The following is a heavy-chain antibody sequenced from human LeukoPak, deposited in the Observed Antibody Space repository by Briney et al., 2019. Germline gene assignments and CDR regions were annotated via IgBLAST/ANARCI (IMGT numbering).Heavy chain of an antibody. CDR3: GKDLMSSSWYADY. D-gene: IGHD6-13*01. V-gene: IGHV3-30*02. Sequence: PGGSLRLSCAASGFTFSSYAMHWVRQAPGKGLEWVAFIRYDGINKYYADSVKGRFTISRDNSKNTLYLQMNSLRAEDTAVYYCGKDLMSSSWYADYWGQGTLVTVSS. CDR1: GFTFSSYA. CDR2: IRYDGINK. J-gene: IGHJ4*02.